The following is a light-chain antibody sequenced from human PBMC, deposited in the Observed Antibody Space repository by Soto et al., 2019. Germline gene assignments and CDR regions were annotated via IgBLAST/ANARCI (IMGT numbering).Light chain of an antibody. CDR3: VAWDDNLSSRV. Sequence: SVLTQPPSLSGTPGQTVTISCIGSRSNIGSAIVHWYQQIPGTAPKHLIYMNNQRPSGVPDRFSGSKSGTSASLVITGLRPEDEADYYCVAWDDNLSSRVFGGGTQLTV. J-gene: IGLJ3*02. V-gene: IGLV1-47*01. CDR1: RSNIGSAI. CDR2: MNN.